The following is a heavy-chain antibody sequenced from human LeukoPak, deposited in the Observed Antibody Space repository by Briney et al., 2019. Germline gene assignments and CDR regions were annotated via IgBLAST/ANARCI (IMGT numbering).Heavy chain of an antibody. CDR3: AKVHSSGWFDY. CDR2: ISWNSGSI. D-gene: IGHD6-19*01. V-gene: IGHV3-9*03. Sequence: PGRSLRLSCAASGFTFDDYAMHWVRQAPGKGLEWVSGISWNSGSIGYADSVKGRFTTSRDNAKNSLYLQMNSLRAEDMALYYCAKVHSSGWFDYWGQGTLVTVSS. CDR1: GFTFDDYA. J-gene: IGHJ4*02.